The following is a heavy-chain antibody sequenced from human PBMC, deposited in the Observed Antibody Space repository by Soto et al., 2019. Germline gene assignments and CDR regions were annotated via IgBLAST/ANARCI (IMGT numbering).Heavy chain of an antibody. Sequence: GESLTISCKGSGYTFTNYWIGWVRQMPGKGPEWMGIIYPGDSDTKYNPSFQGQVTISADKSITTTYLQWSSLKASDTAIYYCAASIFYYGMDVWGQGTTVTVSS. J-gene: IGHJ6*02. CDR1: GYTFTNYW. CDR2: IYPGDSDT. V-gene: IGHV5-51*01. CDR3: AASIFYYGMDV.